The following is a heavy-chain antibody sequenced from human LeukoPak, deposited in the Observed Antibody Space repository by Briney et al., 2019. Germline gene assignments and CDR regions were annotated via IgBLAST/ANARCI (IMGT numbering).Heavy chain of an antibody. J-gene: IGHJ5*02. CDR1: GYTFTSYV. CDR3: AIGGTLT. D-gene: IGHD1-7*01. CDR2: MHPNSGNT. V-gene: IGHV1-8*01. Sequence: APVKVSCKAFGYTFTSYVIKWVRQATEQGLEWMGWMHPNSGNTGYEQQSQGTDTKPRNTSISTAYMEQSTMRAEDTAVYYCAIGGTLTWGQGTLVTVSS.